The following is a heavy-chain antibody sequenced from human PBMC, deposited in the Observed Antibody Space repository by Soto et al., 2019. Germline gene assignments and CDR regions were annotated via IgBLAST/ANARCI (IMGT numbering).Heavy chain of an antibody. CDR3: ARIDILAGSYDGMDV. J-gene: IGHJ6*02. D-gene: IGHD3-9*01. CDR1: GFTFNVYN. V-gene: IGHV3-30-3*01. Sequence: QVQLVESGGGVVQPGRSLRLSCAASGFTFNVYNMHWVRQAPGRGLDWVAVISYDGSDGIYTDSVKGRFTKSRDNSKNPLYLQMNSLRAEDTAVDYCARIDILAGSYDGMDVWGPGTTVTVSS. CDR2: ISYDGSDG.